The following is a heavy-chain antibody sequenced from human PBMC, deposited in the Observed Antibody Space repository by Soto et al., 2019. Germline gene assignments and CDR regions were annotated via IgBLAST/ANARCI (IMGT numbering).Heavy chain of an antibody. J-gene: IGHJ4*02. CDR1: KFTFSNYW. Sequence: EVQLVESGGGLVQPGGSLRLSCATSKFTFSNYWMSWVRQAPGKGLEWVANIKQDGSAKYYVDSVKGRFTISRDNAKNSLYLQMNRLRVEDTAMYYCAVGAHLWLHEGDYWGQGTLVTVSS. CDR3: AVGAHLWLHEGDY. CDR2: IKQDGSAK. V-gene: IGHV3-7*05. D-gene: IGHD5-18*01.